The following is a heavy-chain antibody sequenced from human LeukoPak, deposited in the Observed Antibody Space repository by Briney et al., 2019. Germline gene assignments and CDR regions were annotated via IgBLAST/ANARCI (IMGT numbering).Heavy chain of an antibody. V-gene: IGHV1-69*05. CDR1: GGTFSSYA. D-gene: IGHD3-3*01. CDR2: IIPIFGTA. J-gene: IGHJ6*03. Sequence: SSVKVSCKASGGTFSSYAISWVRQAPGQGLGWMGGIIPIFGTANYAQKFQGRVTITTDESTSTAYMELSSLRSEDTAVYYCASGLNDFWSGYYQDYYYYYYMDVWGKGTTVTVSS. CDR3: ASGLNDFWSGYYQDYYYYYYMDV.